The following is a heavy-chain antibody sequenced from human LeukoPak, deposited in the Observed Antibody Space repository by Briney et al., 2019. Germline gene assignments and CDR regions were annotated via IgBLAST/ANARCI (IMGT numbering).Heavy chain of an antibody. CDR2: IAYDGNNK. CDR3: ARAPDSSGYYAPLDH. Sequence: SLRLSCAASGFTFSNHAMHWVRQAPRKGLERVTVIAYDGNNKYYADSVKGRFTISRDNSKNTLYLQMNSLRTEDTAVFYCARAPDSSGYYAPLDHWGQGTLVTVSS. CDR1: GFTFSNHA. D-gene: IGHD3-22*01. J-gene: IGHJ4*02. V-gene: IGHV3-30*01.